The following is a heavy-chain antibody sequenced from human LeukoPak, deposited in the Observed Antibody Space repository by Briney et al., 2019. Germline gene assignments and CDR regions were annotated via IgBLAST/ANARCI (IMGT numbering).Heavy chain of an antibody. CDR1: GYTFTSYY. D-gene: IGHD6-13*01. J-gene: IGHJ6*02. Sequence: SVKVSCKASGYTFTSYYMHWVRQAPGQGLEWMGIINPSGGSTSYAQKFQGRVTMTRDTSTNTVYMELSSLRSEDTAVYYCARVRPFEAAGGHGMDVWGQGTTVTVSS. CDR2: INPSGGST. CDR3: ARVRPFEAAGGHGMDV. V-gene: IGHV1-46*01.